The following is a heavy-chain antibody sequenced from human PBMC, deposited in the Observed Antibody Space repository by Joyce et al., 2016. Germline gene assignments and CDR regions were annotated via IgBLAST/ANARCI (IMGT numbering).Heavy chain of an antibody. V-gene: IGHV3-73*02. Sequence: EVQLVESGGGLVQPGGSLKLSCAASGFTFSGSTMHWVRRASGKGLEWVGRMRKKTNSDATSYTASVKGRFTISRDDSKNTAYLHMNSLKTEDTAVYYCYGYNSWGQGTLVTVSS. J-gene: IGHJ4*02. CDR2: MRKKTNSDAT. D-gene: IGHD5-18*01. CDR1: GFTFSGST. CDR3: YGYNS.